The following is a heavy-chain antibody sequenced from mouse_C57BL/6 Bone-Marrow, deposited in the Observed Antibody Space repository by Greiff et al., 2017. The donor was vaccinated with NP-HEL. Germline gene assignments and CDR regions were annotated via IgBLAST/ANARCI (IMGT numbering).Heavy chain of an antibody. CDR1: GFTFSDYY. Sequence: MLVESEGGLVQPGSSMKLSCTASGFTFSDYYMAWVRQVPEKGLEWVANINYDGSSTYYLDSLKSRFIISRDNAKNILYLQMSSLKSEDTATYYCARGGGYYYGSSYFDYWGQGTTLTVSS. V-gene: IGHV5-16*01. CDR2: INYDGSST. D-gene: IGHD1-1*01. CDR3: ARGGGYYYGSSYFDY. J-gene: IGHJ2*01.